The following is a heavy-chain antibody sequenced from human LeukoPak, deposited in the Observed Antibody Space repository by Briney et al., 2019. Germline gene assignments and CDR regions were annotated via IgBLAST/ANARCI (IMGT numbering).Heavy chain of an antibody. Sequence: GGSLRLSCTASGLTFGDYAMSWVRQAPGKGLEWVGFIRSKASGGTTKFAASVKGRFIISRDDSKSIAYLQMNDLETEDTAVYYCTTDRGGPKYWGQGTLVTVSS. CDR2: IRSKASGGTT. V-gene: IGHV3-49*04. CDR1: GLTFGDYA. CDR3: TTDRGGPKY. D-gene: IGHD4-23*01. J-gene: IGHJ4*02.